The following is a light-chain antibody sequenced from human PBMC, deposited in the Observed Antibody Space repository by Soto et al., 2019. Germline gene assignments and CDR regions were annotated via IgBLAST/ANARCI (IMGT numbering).Light chain of an antibody. Sequence: EIVLTQSPGTLSLFPGERATVSCTASQSLNFNFLGWYQKKSGQAPRLLIYAASTRATGIPDRFSGSGSGIDFTLTISRLEPEDSAVYYWQQYGVSPTFGGGTKVEIK. CDR3: QQYGVSPT. V-gene: IGKV3-20*01. CDR1: QSLNFNF. CDR2: AAS. J-gene: IGKJ4*01.